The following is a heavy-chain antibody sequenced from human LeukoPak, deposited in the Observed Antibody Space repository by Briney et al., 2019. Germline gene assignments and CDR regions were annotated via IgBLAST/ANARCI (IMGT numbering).Heavy chain of an antibody. V-gene: IGHV3-15*01. CDR1: GFTVSNAW. CDR2: VKSKTDGGTT. J-gene: IGHJ6*04. CDR3: TRGYSYGYDPYYYYGMDV. Sequence: GGSLRLSCAASGFTVSNAWMSWVRQAPGKGLEWVGRVKSKTDGGTTDYAAPVKGRFTISRDDSKSIAYLQMNSLKTEDTAVYYCTRGYSYGYDPYYYYGMDVWGKGTTVTVSS. D-gene: IGHD5-18*01.